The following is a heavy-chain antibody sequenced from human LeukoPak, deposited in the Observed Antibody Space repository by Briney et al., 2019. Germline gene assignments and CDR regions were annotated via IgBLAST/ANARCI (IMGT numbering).Heavy chain of an antibody. J-gene: IGHJ5*02. V-gene: IGHV3-23*01. CDR2: ISASGERT. D-gene: IGHD5-18*01. CDR3: GKVGVGYSYGPPHH. CDR1: GFTFTSYA. Sequence: GGSLRLSCAVSGFTFTSYAMAWVRQAPGKGLEWVSGISASGERTYYADSVKGRLTIIRDDSRNTVYLQMNSLRVEDKAEYYCGKVGVGYSYGPPHHWGQGTLVIVSS.